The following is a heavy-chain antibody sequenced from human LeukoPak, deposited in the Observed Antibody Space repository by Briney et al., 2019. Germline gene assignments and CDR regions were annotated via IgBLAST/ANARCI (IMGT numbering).Heavy chain of an antibody. Sequence: PKASVKVSCKPSGYTFTVNYLHWVRPAPGQGLEWVGWMNPNSGVTGYAQNFQGRVTMTRDTSISTAYMELSSLTSDDTAVYYCTRGAGTSWFDYWGQGSLVTVSS. J-gene: IGHJ4*02. CDR2: MNPNSGVT. V-gene: IGHV1-2*02. D-gene: IGHD2-2*01. CDR1: GYTFTVNY. CDR3: TRGAGTSWFDY.